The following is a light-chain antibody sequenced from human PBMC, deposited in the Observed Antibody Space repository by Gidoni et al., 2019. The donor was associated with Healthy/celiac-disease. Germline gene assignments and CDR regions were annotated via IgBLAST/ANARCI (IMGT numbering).Light chain of an antibody. Sequence: DIPMTHSPSSLSASVGDRVTITCRASQSISSYLNWYQQKPGKDPKLLIYAASSLQSGVPSRFSGSGSGTDFTLNISSLQPEDFATYYCQQSYSTPRTFGQGTKVEIK. V-gene: IGKV1-39*01. CDR3: QQSYSTPRT. CDR1: QSISSY. J-gene: IGKJ1*01. CDR2: AAS.